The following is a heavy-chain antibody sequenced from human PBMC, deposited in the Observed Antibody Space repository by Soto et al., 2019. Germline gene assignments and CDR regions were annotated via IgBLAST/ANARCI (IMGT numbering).Heavy chain of an antibody. CDR2: FSSSETDGNT. D-gene: IGHD5-18*01. J-gene: IGHJ4*02. Sequence: GGSLRLSCAASGFTFSSYSMNWVRQAPGKGLEWVSAFSSSETDGNTNDAEAVKGRFTTTRDNSKSTLFLQINSLRVEDTAIYYCAKDRGDTVMDFDYWGQGTLVTVSS. CDR1: GFTFSSYS. V-gene: IGHV3-23*01. CDR3: AKDRGDTVMDFDY.